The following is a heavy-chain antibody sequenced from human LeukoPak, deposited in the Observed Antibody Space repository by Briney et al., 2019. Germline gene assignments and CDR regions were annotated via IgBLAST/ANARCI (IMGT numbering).Heavy chain of an antibody. D-gene: IGHD6-13*01. CDR1: GGSTSSYY. V-gene: IGHV4-59*08. CDR2: IYYSGRT. J-gene: IGHJ4*02. CDR3: ARRSAAAAYYFDY. Sequence: PSETLSLTCTVSGGSTSSYYWSWIRQPPGRGLEWIGYIYYSGRTYYNPSLTSRVTISVDTSKNQFSLELNSVTAADTAVYYCARRSAAAAYYFDYWGQGTLVTVSS.